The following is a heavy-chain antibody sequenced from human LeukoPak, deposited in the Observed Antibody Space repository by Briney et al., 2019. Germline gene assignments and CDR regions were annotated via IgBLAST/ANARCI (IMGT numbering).Heavy chain of an antibody. J-gene: IGHJ4*02. Sequence: ASVKVSCKASGGTFSSYAISWVRQAPGQGLEWMGWINPNSGGTNYAQKFQGRVTMTRDTSISTAYMELSRLRSDDTAVYYCARLSGSETSFDYWGQGTLVTVSS. CDR1: GGTFSSYA. D-gene: IGHD1-26*01. V-gene: IGHV1-2*02. CDR3: ARLSGSETSFDY. CDR2: INPNSGGT.